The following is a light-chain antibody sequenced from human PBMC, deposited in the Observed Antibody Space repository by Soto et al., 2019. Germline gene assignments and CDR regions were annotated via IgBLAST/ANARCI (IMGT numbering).Light chain of an antibody. Sequence: QSALTQPASVSGSPGQSITISCTGTSSDVGGYNYVSWYQQHPGKAPKRIIYEVSNRPSGVSNRFSGSKSGNTASLTISGLQAEDEADYYCNSYTSSSTPLYVFGTGTKLTVL. CDR1: SSDVGGYNY. J-gene: IGLJ1*01. V-gene: IGLV2-14*01. CDR2: EVS. CDR3: NSYTSSSTPLYV.